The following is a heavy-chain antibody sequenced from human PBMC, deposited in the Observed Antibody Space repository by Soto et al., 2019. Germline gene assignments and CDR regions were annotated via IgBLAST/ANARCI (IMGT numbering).Heavy chain of an antibody. Sequence: GASVKVSCKASGGTFSSYAISWVRQAPGQGLEWMGGIIPIFGTANYAQKFQGRVTITADESTSTAYMELSSLRSEDTAVYYCARGAPVGAFGYYGMDVWGQGTTVTVSS. V-gene: IGHV1-69*13. CDR2: IIPIFGTA. CDR1: GGTFSSYA. CDR3: ARGAPVGAFGYYGMDV. D-gene: IGHD1-26*01. J-gene: IGHJ6*02.